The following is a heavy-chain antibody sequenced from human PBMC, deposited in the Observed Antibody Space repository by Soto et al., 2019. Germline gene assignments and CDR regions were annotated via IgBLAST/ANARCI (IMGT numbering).Heavy chain of an antibody. CDR1: GFTFSAVY. Sequence: QVQLEESGGGLVKPGGSLSLSCAASGFTFSAVYMSWIRQAPNKGLEYISYISSSGTSANYADSVKGRVTISRDNAKNSLYLQMNSLRAEDTAVYYCARDRGAVTGQYFDYWGQGALVTVSS. CDR2: ISSSGTSA. CDR3: ARDRGAVTGQYFDY. D-gene: IGHD6-19*01. V-gene: IGHV3-11*05. J-gene: IGHJ4*02.